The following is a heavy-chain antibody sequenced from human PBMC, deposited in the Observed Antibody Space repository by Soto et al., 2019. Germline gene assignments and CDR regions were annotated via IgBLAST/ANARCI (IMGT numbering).Heavy chain of an antibody. V-gene: IGHV4-34*01. CDR3: ARVATPQKFDY. Sequence: SETLSLTCAVYGGSVSGYYWSWTRQPPGKGLEWIGAINHSGSTNYNPSLKSRVTISVDTSKNQFSLKLSSVTAADTAVYYCARVATPQKFDYWGQGTLVTVSS. J-gene: IGHJ4*02. D-gene: IGHD2-2*02. CDR1: GGSVSGYY. CDR2: INHSGST.